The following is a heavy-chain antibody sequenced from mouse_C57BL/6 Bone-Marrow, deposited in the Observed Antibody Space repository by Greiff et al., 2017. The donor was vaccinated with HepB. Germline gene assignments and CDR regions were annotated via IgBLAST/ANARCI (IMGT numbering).Heavy chain of an antibody. J-gene: IGHJ3*01. D-gene: IGHD2-5*01. CDR2: ISYDGSN. CDR3: AREWAYYSNYPFAY. V-gene: IGHV3-6*01. CDR1: GYSITSGYY. Sequence: QLQESGPGLVKPSQSLSLTCSVTGYSITSGYYWNWIRQFPGNKLEWMGYISYDGSNNYNPSLKNRISITRDTSKNQFFLKLNSVTTEDTATYYCAREWAYYSNYPFAYWGQGTLVTVSA.